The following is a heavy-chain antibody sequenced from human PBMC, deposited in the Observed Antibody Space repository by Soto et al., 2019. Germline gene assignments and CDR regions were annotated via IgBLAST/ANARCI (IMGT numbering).Heavy chain of an antibody. V-gene: IGHV4-31*03. Sequence: PSETLSLTCTVSGGSIGSGGYYWSWIRQHPGKGLEWIGYIYYSGSTYYNPSLKSRVTISVDTSKNQFSLKLSSVTAADTAVYYCASSIAAAGTISYYYYYYMDVWGKGTTVTVSS. CDR3: ASSIAAAGTISYYYYYYMDV. CDR2: IYYSGST. J-gene: IGHJ6*03. D-gene: IGHD6-13*01. CDR1: GGSIGSGGYY.